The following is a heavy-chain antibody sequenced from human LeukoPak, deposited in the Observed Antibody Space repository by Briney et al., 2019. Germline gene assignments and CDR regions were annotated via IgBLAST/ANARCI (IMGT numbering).Heavy chain of an antibody. Sequence: PGGTLRLPCAASGFTFSTYWMHWVRHAPAKGLVWLSRISSDGSSTNYADSVKDRFTITRDNAKNTLYLQMNSLRAEDTAVYYCARDYGEGGYYFDYWGQGTLVTVSS. J-gene: IGHJ4*02. CDR2: ISSDGSST. CDR3: ARDYGEGGYYFDY. CDR1: GFTFSTYW. V-gene: IGHV3-74*01. D-gene: IGHD4-17*01.